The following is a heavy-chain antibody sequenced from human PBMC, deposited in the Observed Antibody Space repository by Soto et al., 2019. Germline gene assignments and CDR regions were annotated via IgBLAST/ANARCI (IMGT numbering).Heavy chain of an antibody. D-gene: IGHD3-3*01. J-gene: IGHJ5*02. CDR1: GLTFSRYG. Sequence: QVQLVESGGGVVQPGRSLRLSCAASGLTFSRYGIHWVRQAPGKGLEWVAVISYDGSNKYYADSVKGRFTISRCNCKNTLSLDMNSLRAEDTAVYYCAKDLYDFWSGYPPYNLFDPWGQGTLVTVSS. CDR2: ISYDGSNK. V-gene: IGHV3-30*18. CDR3: AKDLYDFWSGYPPYNLFDP.